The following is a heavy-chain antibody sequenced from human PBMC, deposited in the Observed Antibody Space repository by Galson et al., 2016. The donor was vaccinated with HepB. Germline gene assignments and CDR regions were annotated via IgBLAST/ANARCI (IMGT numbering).Heavy chain of an antibody. CDR3: TRDSYDDHYYYGMDV. Sequence: SLRLSCAASGSTFNSHVMHWVRQGPGKGLVWVSRLNKDGTFASYADSVKGRFTTFRDNAKNTLYLQMNSLRVGDTGAYYCTRDSYDDHYYYGMDVWGRGTTVTVSS. D-gene: IGHD1-1*01. CDR2: LNKDGTFA. CDR1: GSTFNSHV. J-gene: IGHJ6*02. V-gene: IGHV3-74*01.